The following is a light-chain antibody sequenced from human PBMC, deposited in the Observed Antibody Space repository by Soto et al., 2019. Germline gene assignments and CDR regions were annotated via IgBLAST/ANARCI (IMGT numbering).Light chain of an antibody. Sequence: QSALTQPASVSGSPGQSITISCTGTSSDIGGYNYVSWYQQHPGKAPKLMIYEVSNRPSGVSNRFSGSKSANTASLTISGLQAEDEADYYCTSYTSINTRVFGGGTKLTVL. CDR3: TSYTSINTRV. J-gene: IGLJ3*02. CDR1: SSDIGGYNY. CDR2: EVS. V-gene: IGLV2-14*01.